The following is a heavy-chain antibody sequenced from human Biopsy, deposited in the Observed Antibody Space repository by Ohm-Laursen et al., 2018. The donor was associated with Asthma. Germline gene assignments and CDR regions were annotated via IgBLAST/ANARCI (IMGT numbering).Heavy chain of an antibody. CDR1: GFAVSRDY. CDR3: ARAYGGSFFSGSFDI. Sequence: SLRLSCAAPGFAVSRDYMFWVRRAPGKGLEWVSVIYSGGTSHTADSVRGRFTISRDYSKNTLSLQMNSLRAEDTAVYYCARAYGGSFFSGSFDIWGQGTMVTVSS. V-gene: IGHV3-53*01. D-gene: IGHD4-23*01. J-gene: IGHJ3*02. CDR2: IYSGGTS.